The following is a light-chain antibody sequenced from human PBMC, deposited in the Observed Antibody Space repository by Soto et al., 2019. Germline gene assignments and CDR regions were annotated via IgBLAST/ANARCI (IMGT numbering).Light chain of an antibody. J-gene: IGKJ1*01. CDR1: QSFNSW. CDR2: DAS. CDR3: QQYNSFSLT. Sequence: DIQMTQFPSTLSAAVGDAVTITCRASQSFNSWLAWYQQKPGKAPKLLIYDASSLRSGVPSRFSGSQSGTEFTITISSLQPDDFATYFCQQYNSFSLTFGQGTKVELK. V-gene: IGKV1-5*01.